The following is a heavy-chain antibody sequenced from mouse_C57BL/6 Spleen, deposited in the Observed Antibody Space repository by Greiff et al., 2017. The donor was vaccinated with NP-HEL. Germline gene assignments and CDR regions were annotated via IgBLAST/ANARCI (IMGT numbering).Heavy chain of an antibody. CDR1: GYSFTDYN. J-gene: IGHJ1*03. CDR2: INPNYGTT. V-gene: IGHV1-39*01. Sequence: VQLQESGPELVKPGASVKISCKASGYSFTDYNMNWVKQSNGKSLEWIGVINPNYGTTSYNQKFKGKATLTVDQSSSTAYMQLNSLTSEDSAVYCGTRNYGSSYRYFDVWGTGTTVTVSS. D-gene: IGHD1-1*01. CDR3: TRNYGSSYRYFDV.